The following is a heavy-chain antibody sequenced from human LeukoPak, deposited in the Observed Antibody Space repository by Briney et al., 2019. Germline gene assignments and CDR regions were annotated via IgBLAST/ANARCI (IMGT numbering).Heavy chain of an antibody. D-gene: IGHD3-22*01. CDR2: INPSGGST. CDR3: ARDVASSGYYWD. J-gene: IGHJ4*02. Sequence: ASVKVSCKASGYTFTSYYMHWVRQAPRQGLEWMGIINPSGGSTSYAQEFQGRVTMTRDTSTSTVYMELSSLRSDDTAVYYCARDVASSGYYWDWGQGTLVTVSS. V-gene: IGHV1-46*01. CDR1: GYTFTSYY.